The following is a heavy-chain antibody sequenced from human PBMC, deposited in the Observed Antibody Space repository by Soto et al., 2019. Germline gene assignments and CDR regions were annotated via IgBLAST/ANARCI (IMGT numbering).Heavy chain of an antibody. V-gene: IGHV3-48*01. CDR3: ARDVDYGDYRYYYYYMDV. J-gene: IGHJ6*03. CDR2: ISSSSSTI. CDR1: GFTFSSYS. D-gene: IGHD4-17*01. Sequence: PGGSLRLSCAASGFTFSSYSMNWVRQAPGKGLEWVSYISSSSSTIYYADSVKGRFTISRDNAKNSLYLQMNSLRAEDTAVYYCARDVDYGDYRYYYYYMDVWGKGTTVTVSS.